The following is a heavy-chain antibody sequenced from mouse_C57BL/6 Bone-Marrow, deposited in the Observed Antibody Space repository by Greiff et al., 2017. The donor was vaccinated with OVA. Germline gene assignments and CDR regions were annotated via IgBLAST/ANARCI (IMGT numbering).Heavy chain of an antibody. V-gene: IGHV5-17*01. J-gene: IGHJ2*01. D-gene: IGHD3-2*02. CDR1: GFTFSDYG. Sequence: VMLVESGGGLVKPGGSLQLSCAASGFTFSDYGMHWVRQAPEKGLEWVAYISSGSSTIYYADTVKGRFTISRDNAKNTLFLQMTSLRSEDTAMYYCADSSDNYWGQGTTLTVSS. CDR2: ISSGSSTI. CDR3: ADSSDNY.